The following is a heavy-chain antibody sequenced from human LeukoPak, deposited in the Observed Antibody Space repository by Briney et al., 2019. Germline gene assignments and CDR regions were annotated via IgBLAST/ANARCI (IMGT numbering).Heavy chain of an antibody. CDR1: GFTFSSYW. V-gene: IGHV3-23*01. CDR3: AKRGGGRYFDY. CDR2: VSDGGGST. Sequence: PGGSLRLSCAASGFTFSSYWMHWVRQAPGKGLEWVSAVSDGGGSTYYADSVKGRFTISRDNSKNTLYLQMNSLRAGDAAVYYCAKRGGGRYFDYWGQGTLVTVSS. J-gene: IGHJ4*02. D-gene: IGHD3-10*01.